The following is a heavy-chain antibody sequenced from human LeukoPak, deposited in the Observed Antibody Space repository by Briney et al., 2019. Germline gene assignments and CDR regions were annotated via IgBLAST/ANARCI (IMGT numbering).Heavy chain of an antibody. CDR3: ARDLWFGELLFDY. Sequence: GGSLRLSCAASGFTFSSYEMNWVRQAPGRGLEWVSYISSSGSTIYYADSVKGRFTISRDNAKNSLYLQMNSLRAEDTAVYYCARDLWFGELLFDYWGQGTLVTVSS. CDR1: GFTFSSYE. V-gene: IGHV3-48*03. D-gene: IGHD3-10*01. CDR2: ISSSGSTI. J-gene: IGHJ4*02.